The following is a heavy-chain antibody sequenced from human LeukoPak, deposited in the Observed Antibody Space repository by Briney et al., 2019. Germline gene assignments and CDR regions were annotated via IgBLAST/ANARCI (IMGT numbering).Heavy chain of an antibody. D-gene: IGHD6-13*01. CDR1: GYTFTGYY. V-gene: IGHV1-2*02. CDR3: ARVLRAAAGTRLAYPA. Sequence: ASVKVSCKASGYTFTGYYMHWVRQAPGQGLEWMGWINPNSGGTNYAQKFQGRVTMTRDTSISTAYMELSRLRSDDTAVYYRARVLRAAAGTRLAYPAWGQGTLVTVSS. J-gene: IGHJ4*02. CDR2: INPNSGGT.